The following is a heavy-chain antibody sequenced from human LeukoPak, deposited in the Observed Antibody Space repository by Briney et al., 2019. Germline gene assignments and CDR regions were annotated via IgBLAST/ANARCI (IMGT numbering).Heavy chain of an antibody. CDR2: IRYDGSNK. J-gene: IGHJ4*02. Sequence: RGSLRLSCAAAGFTFSSYGMHWVRQAPGKGLEWVAFIRYDGSNKYYADSVKGRFTISRDNSKNSLFVQMNSLRAEDTAVYFCAKSRSGSANWALQIFDNWGQGTLVTVSS. CDR1: GFTFSSYG. V-gene: IGHV3-30*02. D-gene: IGHD1-1*01. CDR3: AKSRSGSANWALQIFDN.